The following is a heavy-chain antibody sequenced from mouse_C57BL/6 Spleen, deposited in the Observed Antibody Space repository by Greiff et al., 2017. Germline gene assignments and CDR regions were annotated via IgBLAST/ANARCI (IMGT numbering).Heavy chain of an antibody. CDR1: GFTFSDYY. CDR3: ARDQYFDV. CDR2: INYDGSST. J-gene: IGHJ1*03. V-gene: IGHV5-16*01. Sequence: EVKLVESEGGLVQPGSSMKLSCTASGFTFSDYYMAWVRQVPEKGLEWVANINYDGSSTYYLDSLKSRFIISRDNAKNILYLQMSSLKSADTATYYCARDQYFDVWGTGTTVTVSS.